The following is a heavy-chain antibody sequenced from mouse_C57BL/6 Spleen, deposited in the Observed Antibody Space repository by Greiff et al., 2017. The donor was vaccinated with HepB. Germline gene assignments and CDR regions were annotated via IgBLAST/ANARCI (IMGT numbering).Heavy chain of an antibody. Sequence: VKLMESGPGLVAPSQSLSITCTVSGFSLTSYAISWVRQPPGKGLEWLGVIWTGGGTNYNSALKSRLSLSKDNSKSQVFLKMNSLQTDDTARYYCARGNYYGSSHWYFDVWGTGTTVTVSS. J-gene: IGHJ1*03. CDR1: GFSLTSYA. CDR2: IWTGGGT. V-gene: IGHV2-9-1*01. CDR3: ARGNYYGSSHWYFDV. D-gene: IGHD1-1*01.